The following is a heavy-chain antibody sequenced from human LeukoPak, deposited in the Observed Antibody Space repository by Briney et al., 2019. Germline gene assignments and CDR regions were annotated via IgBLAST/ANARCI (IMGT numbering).Heavy chain of an antibody. CDR2: INSDGSST. CDR1: GFTFDAYA. D-gene: IGHD2-15*01. V-gene: IGHV3-74*01. J-gene: IGHJ5*02. Sequence: GGSLRLSCAASGFTFDAYAMSWVRQAPGRGLEWVSRINSDGSSTSYADSVKGRFTISRDNAKNTLYLQMNSLRAEDTAVYYCARDVGCWFDPWGQGTLVTVSS. CDR3: ARDVGCWFDP.